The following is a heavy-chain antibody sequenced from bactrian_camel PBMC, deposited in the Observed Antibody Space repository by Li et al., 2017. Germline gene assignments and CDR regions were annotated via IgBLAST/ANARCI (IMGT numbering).Heavy chain of an antibody. CDR2: VDNDGST. Sequence: DVQLVESGGGSVQPGGSLRLSCAVSGYSGQTISRLCMGWFRQGPGKEREGVAAVDNDGSTNYLESVKGRFTIARHNVNNTLYLIMDSLKPEDTAIYYCAANSPGTCQVVTGSQGFERIHPESNWGQGTQVTVS. V-gene: IGHV3S67*01. CDR3: AANSPGTCQVVTGSQGFERIHPESN. D-gene: IGHD6*01. CDR1: GYSGQTISRLC. J-gene: IGHJ4*01.